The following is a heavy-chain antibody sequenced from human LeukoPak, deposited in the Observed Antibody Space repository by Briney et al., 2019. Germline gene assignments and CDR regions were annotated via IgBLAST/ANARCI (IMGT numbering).Heavy chain of an antibody. J-gene: IGHJ6*02. V-gene: IGHV3-23*01. CDR1: GFTFSSYA. CDR3: ARGVLRDYDEPYYYYGMDV. Sequence: PGGSLRLSCAASGFTFSSYAMSWVRQAPGKGLEWVSAISGSGGSTYYADSVKGRFTISRDNSKNTLYLQMNSLRAEDTAVYYCARGVLRDYDEPYYYYGMDVWGQGTTVTVSS. D-gene: IGHD4-17*01. CDR2: ISGSGGST.